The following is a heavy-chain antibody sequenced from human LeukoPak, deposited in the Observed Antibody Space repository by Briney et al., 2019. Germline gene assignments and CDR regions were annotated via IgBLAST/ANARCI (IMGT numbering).Heavy chain of an antibody. Sequence: GGSLRLSCAASGFTVSSNYMSWVRQAPGKGLEWVSVIYSGGSTYYADSVKGRFTISRDNSKNTLYLQMNSLRAEDTAVYYCARDSGFGELSTYFDYWGQGTLVTVSS. CDR3: ARDSGFGELSTYFDY. V-gene: IGHV3-53*01. CDR1: GFTVSSNY. J-gene: IGHJ4*02. D-gene: IGHD3-10*01. CDR2: IYSGGST.